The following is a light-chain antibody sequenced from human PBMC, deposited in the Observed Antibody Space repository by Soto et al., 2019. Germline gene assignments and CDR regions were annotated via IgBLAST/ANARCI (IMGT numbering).Light chain of an antibody. CDR1: SSDVGGYNF. CDR3: SSYRSTRTLGVV. Sequence: QSALTQPASVSGSPGQSITISCTGTSSDVGGYNFVSWYQQHPGKAPKLMIYDVSYRPSGVSHRFSGSKSGNTASLTISGLQAEDEADYYCSSYRSTRTLGVVFGGGTKVTVL. J-gene: IGLJ2*01. V-gene: IGLV2-14*01. CDR2: DVS.